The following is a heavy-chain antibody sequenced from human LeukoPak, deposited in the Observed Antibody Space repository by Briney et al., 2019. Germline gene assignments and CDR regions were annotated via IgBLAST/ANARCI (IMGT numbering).Heavy chain of an antibody. CDR3: ATDLQGGYLVRDY. J-gene: IGHJ4*02. Sequence: ASVKVSCKVSGHTLTEFSMHWVRQVPGKGLEWMGGFDPEDGETTYAQKFQGRLTMTEDTSTDTAYMELSRLRSDDTAVYYCATDLQGGYLVRDYWGQGTLVTVSS. CDR1: GHTLTEFS. V-gene: IGHV1-24*01. D-gene: IGHD6-13*01. CDR2: FDPEDGET.